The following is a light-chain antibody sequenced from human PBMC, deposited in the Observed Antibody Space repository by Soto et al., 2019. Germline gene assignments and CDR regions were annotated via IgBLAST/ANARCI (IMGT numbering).Light chain of an antibody. V-gene: IGLV2-8*01. CDR2: EVT. Sequence: QSALTQPPSASGSPGQSVTISCTGTINDVGGYNYVSWYQQLPGKAPKLMIYEVTKRPSGVPDRFSGSKSGNTASLTVSGLQAEDEDDYYCCSYAGSNSLGVFGGGTQLTVL. J-gene: IGLJ3*02. CDR3: CSYAGSNSLGV. CDR1: INDVGGYNY.